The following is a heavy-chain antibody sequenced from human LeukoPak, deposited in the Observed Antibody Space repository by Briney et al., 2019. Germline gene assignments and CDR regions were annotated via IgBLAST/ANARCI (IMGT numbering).Heavy chain of an antibody. J-gene: IGHJ4*02. CDR3: ARGSVYSSSSVFPPFDY. CDR2: IYSSGST. V-gene: IGHV4-61*02. D-gene: IGHD6-6*01. Sequence: SQTLSLTCTVSGGSISSGSYYWSWIRQPAGKGLEWIGRIYSSGSTNYNPSLKSRVTISLDTSKNQFSLKLSSVTAADTAVYLCARGSVYSSSSVFPPFDYWGQGTLVTVSS. CDR1: GGSISSGSYY.